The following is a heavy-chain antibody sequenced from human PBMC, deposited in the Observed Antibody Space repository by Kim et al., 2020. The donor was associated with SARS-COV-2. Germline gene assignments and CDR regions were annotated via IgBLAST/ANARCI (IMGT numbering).Heavy chain of an antibody. CDR1: GFTFSSYS. Sequence: GGSLRLSCAASGFTFSSYSMNWVRQAPGKGLEWVSSISSSSSYIYYADSVKGRFTISRDNAKNSLYLQMNSLRAEDTAVYYCAGVKQQQRGGYAFDIWGQGTMVTVSS. CDR2: ISSSSSYI. D-gene: IGHD6-13*01. CDR3: AGVKQQQRGGYAFDI. V-gene: IGHV3-21*01. J-gene: IGHJ3*02.